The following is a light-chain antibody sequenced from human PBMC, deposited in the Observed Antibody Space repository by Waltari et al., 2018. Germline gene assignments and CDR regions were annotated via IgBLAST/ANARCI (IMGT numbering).Light chain of an antibody. CDR1: SSDVGGYNY. V-gene: IGLV2-11*01. CDR2: DVT. CDR3: CSYAGSITFWV. Sequence: QSALTQPRSVSGSPGQSVTISCTGTSSDVGGYNYVSLYQHPPGKAPKLIIYDVTKRPSGVPDRFSASKSDNTASLTISGLQAEDEADYYCCSYAGSITFWVFGGGTKLTVL. J-gene: IGLJ3*02.